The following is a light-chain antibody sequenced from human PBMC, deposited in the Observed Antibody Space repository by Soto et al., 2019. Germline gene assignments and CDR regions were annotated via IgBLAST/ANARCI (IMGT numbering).Light chain of an antibody. J-gene: IGKJ1*01. CDR2: GVS. Sequence: EIVLTQSPGTLSLSPRERATLSCRASQSVSSGYLAWYQHKPGPAPRLLIYGVSSRAPGIPDRFSGSGSATDFTPLISSLEPEDFAVYYCQQYAASPRTFGQGTQVEVK. V-gene: IGKV3-20*01. CDR3: QQYAASPRT. CDR1: QSVSSGY.